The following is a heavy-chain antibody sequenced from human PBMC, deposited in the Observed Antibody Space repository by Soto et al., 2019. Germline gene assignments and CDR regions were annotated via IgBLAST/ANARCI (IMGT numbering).Heavy chain of an antibody. V-gene: IGHV1-18*01. CDR2: ISAYNGNT. D-gene: IGHD6-13*01. J-gene: IGHJ6*02. Sequence: ASVKVSCKASGYTFTIYGISWVRQAPRQGLEWMGWISAYNGNTNYAQKLQGRVTMTTDTSTSTAYMELRSLRSDDTAVYYCARELADTVIAAAGTDYYYGMDVWGQGTTVTVSS. CDR1: GYTFTIYG. CDR3: ARELADTVIAAAGTDYYYGMDV.